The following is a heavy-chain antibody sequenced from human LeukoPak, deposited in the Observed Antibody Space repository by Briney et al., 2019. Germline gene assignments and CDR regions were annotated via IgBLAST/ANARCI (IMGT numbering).Heavy chain of an antibody. Sequence: GGSLGLSCAASGFTFSSYEMNWVRQAPGKGLERISYISTTANSIYYADSVKGRFTISRDSAKNSLYLQMSSLRAEDTAVYYCARPVNYGGYDYYYYGMDVWGKGTTVTVSS. J-gene: IGHJ6*04. CDR3: ARPVNYGGYDYYYYGMDV. CDR1: GFTFSSYE. V-gene: IGHV3-48*03. CDR2: ISTTANSI. D-gene: IGHD5-12*01.